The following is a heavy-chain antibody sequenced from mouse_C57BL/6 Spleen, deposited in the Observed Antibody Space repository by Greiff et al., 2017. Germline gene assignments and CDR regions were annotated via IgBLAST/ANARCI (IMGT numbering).Heavy chain of an antibody. D-gene: IGHD2-12*01. CDR3: ARSLRLAMDY. CDR1: GFSLTSYG. V-gene: IGHV2-6*01. CDR2: IWGVGST. J-gene: IGHJ4*01. Sequence: VHLVESGPGLVAPSQSLSITCTVSGFSLTSYGVDWVRQSPGKGLEWLGVIWGVGSTNYNSALKSRLSISKDNSKSQVFLKMNSLQTDDTAMYYCARSLRLAMDYWGQGTSVTVSS.